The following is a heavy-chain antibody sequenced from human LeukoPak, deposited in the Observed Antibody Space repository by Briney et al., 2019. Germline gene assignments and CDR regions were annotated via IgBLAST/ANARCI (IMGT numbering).Heavy chain of an antibody. CDR3: ARSVYYYGSGSYSSSWFDP. Sequence: PSETLSLTCTVSGGSISSYYWSWIRQPPGKGLEWIGEINHSGSTNYNPSLKSRVTISVDTSKNQFSLKLSSVTAADTAVYYCARSVYYYGSGSYSSSWFDPWGQGTLVTVSS. CDR2: INHSGST. V-gene: IGHV4-34*01. J-gene: IGHJ5*02. D-gene: IGHD3-10*01. CDR1: GGSISSYY.